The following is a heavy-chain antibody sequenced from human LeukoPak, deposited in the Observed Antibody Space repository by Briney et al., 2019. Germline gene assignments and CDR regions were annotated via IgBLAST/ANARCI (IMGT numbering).Heavy chain of an antibody. CDR2: IEKNAGGA. CDR3: AKQEGALIENWCFDH. CDR1: GFTFSDFA. Sequence: PGGSPRLSCAASGFTFSDFAMSWVRLAPGKGLEWVSSIEKNAGGAYYADSVKGRFTVSRDNSKNTLYLQMSSLRVEDTALYYCAKQEGALIENWCFDHWGLGTLVTVSS. J-gene: IGHJ4*02. D-gene: IGHD1-26*01. V-gene: IGHV3-23*01.